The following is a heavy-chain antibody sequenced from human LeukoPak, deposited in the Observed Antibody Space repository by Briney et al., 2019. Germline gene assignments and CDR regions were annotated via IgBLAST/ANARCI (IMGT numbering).Heavy chain of an antibody. J-gene: IGHJ3*02. D-gene: IGHD3-22*01. CDR3: ASSRRITMIVVVNDAFDI. CDR1: GGTFSSYT. V-gene: IGHV1-69*02. Sequence: SVKVSCKASGGTFSSYTISWVRQAPGQGLEWMGRIIPILGIANYAQKFQGRVTITADKSTSTAYMELSSLRSEDTAVYYCASSRRITMIVVVNDAFDIWGQGTMVTVSS. CDR2: IIPILGIA.